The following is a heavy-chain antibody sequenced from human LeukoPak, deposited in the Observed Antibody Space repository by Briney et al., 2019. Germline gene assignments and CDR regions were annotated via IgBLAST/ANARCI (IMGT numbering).Heavy chain of an antibody. V-gene: IGHV1-2*02. CDR2: IIPNSGAA. CDR1: GYTFTGYN. J-gene: IGHJ4*02. CDR3: ARTKIGDPFDY. Sequence: GASVKVSCKASGYTFTGYNIHWVRQAPRQRLEWMGWIIPNSGAAGYAQKFQGRVTMTRDTSINTAYMELSRLRSDDTALYFCARTKIGDPFDYWGQGTLVTVSS. D-gene: IGHD3-16*01.